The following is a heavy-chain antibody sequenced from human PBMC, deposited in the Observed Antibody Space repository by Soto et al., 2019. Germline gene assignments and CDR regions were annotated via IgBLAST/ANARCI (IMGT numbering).Heavy chain of an antibody. CDR2: ISWSSDTI. Sequence: PGGSLRLSCAASGFNFDDYAMHWVRQAPGKGLGWVSSISWSSDTIDYADSVKGRFTVSRDNGKHVLYLQMNSLRAEDTALYFCAKDKVGAPQYYGMDVWGQGTTVTVSS. V-gene: IGHV3-9*01. D-gene: IGHD1-26*01. CDR1: GFNFDDYA. CDR3: AKDKVGAPQYYGMDV. J-gene: IGHJ6*02.